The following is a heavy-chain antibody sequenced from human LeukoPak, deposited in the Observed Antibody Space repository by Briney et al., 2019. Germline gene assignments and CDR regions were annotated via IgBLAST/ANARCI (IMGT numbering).Heavy chain of an antibody. CDR1: GGIVSSYA. V-gene: IGHV1-69*01. D-gene: IGHD4-17*01. CDR2: ILPIFGTA. J-gene: IGHJ3*02. Sequence: GASVKVSCKASGGIVSSYATSSGRRSPGQGVEGLGGILPIFGTANYAQKFQGRVTITADESTSTAYMELSSLTSEDTAVYYCARHMTTVTLAAFDIWGKGTMVTVSS. CDR3: ARHMTTVTLAAFDI.